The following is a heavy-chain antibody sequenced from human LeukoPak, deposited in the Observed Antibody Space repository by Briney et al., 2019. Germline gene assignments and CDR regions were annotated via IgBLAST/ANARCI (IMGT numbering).Heavy chain of an antibody. CDR2: IHYSGRT. CDR1: GGSISNYY. Sequence: SETLSLTCTVSGGSISNYYWSWILQPAGKGLEWIGYIHYSGRTKYDPSLESRVTISVDTSKNQFSLKVSSVTAPDTAIYYCARHQDGYGDYFDFWGQGILVTVSS. CDR3: ARHQDGYGDYFDF. V-gene: IGHV4-59*08. J-gene: IGHJ4*02. D-gene: IGHD5-24*01.